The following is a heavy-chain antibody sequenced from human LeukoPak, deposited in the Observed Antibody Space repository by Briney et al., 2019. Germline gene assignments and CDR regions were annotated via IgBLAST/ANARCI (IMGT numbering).Heavy chain of an antibody. CDR2: INHSGST. CDR1: GGSFSGYY. J-gene: IGHJ4*02. D-gene: IGHD4-11*01. V-gene: IGHV4-34*01. CDR3: ARDTVTTRLIDY. Sequence: SETLSLTCAVYGGSFSGYYWSWIRQLPGKGLEWIGEINHSGSTNYNPSLKSRVTISVDTSKNQFSLKLSSVTAADTAVYYCARDTVTTRLIDYWGQGTLVTVSS.